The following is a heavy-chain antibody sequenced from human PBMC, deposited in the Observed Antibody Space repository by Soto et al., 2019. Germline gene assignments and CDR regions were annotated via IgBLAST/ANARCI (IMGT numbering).Heavy chain of an antibody. Sequence: QVQMVPSGAEVKKPGSSVNVYCKAYGSTFSSYAIRWVRQAPGQGLEWMGGILPIFGTANYVQKFQGRFMITPDESTSTAYMELGSLRSEDTAVYFCARYARVWRGSGYYIDAFDIWGQGTMVTVS. CDR2: ILPIFGTA. CDR1: GSTFSSYA. V-gene: IGHV1-69*01. J-gene: IGHJ3*02. CDR3: ARYARVWRGSGYYIDAFDI. D-gene: IGHD3-22*01.